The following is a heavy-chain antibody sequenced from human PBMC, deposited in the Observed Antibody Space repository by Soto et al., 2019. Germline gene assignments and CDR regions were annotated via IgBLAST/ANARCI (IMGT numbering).Heavy chain of an antibody. CDR3: ARLDSSSSPYHYYMAV. CDR1: GGSISSYY. CDR2: IYYSGST. Sequence: SETLSLSCTVSGGSISSYYWSWIRQPPGKGLEWIGYIYYSGSTNYNPSLKSRVTISVDTSKNQFSLKLSSVTAADTAVYYCARLDSSSSPYHYYMAVWGKGTTVTVSS. V-gene: IGHV4-59*08. D-gene: IGHD6-6*01. J-gene: IGHJ6*03.